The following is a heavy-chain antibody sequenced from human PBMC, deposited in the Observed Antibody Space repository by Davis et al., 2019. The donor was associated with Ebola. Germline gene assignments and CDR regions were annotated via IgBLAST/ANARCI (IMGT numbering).Heavy chain of an antibody. V-gene: IGHV3-30*02. D-gene: IGHD4-11*01. J-gene: IGHJ4*02. Sequence: GGSLRLSCAASGFTFSSYAMHWVRQAPGRGLEWVAFVRSHGSDDHYADSVKGRFTISRDNSKNTLYLQMNSLRPEDTAVYYCARDSDDYSFDYWGQGTLVTVSS. CDR3: ARDSDDYSFDY. CDR1: GFTFSSYA. CDR2: VRSHGSDD.